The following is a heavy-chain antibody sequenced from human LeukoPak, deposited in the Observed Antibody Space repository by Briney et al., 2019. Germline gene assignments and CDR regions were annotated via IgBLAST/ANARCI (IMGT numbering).Heavy chain of an antibody. CDR3: ARVEEVRGGITSFDY. CDR2: ISVYNGNT. Sequence: ASVKVSCKASGYTFTSYAISWVRQAPGQGLEWMGWISVYNGNTNYAQKLQGRVTVTTDTSTSTAYMELRSLTSDDTAVYYCARVEEVRGGITSFDYWGQGTLVTVSS. V-gene: IGHV1-18*01. J-gene: IGHJ4*02. D-gene: IGHD3-10*01. CDR1: GYTFTSYA.